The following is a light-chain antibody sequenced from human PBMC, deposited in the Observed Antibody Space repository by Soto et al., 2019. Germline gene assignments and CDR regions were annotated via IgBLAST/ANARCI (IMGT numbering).Light chain of an antibody. CDR1: SSDVGGYNF. V-gene: IGLV2-14*01. CDR2: EVS. Sequence: QSALTQPASVSGSPGQSITISCTGTSSDVGGYNFVSWYQQHPGEAPRLIIYEVSSRPSGVSYRFSGSKSGNTASLTISGLQAEDEADYYCSSYTLRNTLVLFGGGTKLTVL. CDR3: SSYTLRNTLVL. J-gene: IGLJ3*02.